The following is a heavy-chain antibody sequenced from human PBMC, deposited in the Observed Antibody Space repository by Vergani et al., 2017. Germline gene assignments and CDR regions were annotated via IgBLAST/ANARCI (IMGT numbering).Heavy chain of an antibody. D-gene: IGHD3-10*01. Sequence: QVQLVQSGAEVKKPGASVKVSCKASGYTFTSYYMHWVRQAPGQGLEWMGIINPSGGSTSYAQKFQGRVTITADKSTSTVYMELSSLRSEDTAVYYCARDDYYGSGSYYNSSWCWGQGTLVTVSS. J-gene: IGHJ4*02. V-gene: IGHV1-46*01. CDR1: GYTFTSYY. CDR2: INPSGGST. CDR3: ARDDYYGSGSYYNSSWC.